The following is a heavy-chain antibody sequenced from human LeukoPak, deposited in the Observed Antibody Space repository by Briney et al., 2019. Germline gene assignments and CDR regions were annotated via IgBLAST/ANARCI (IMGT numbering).Heavy chain of an antibody. CDR2: INHSGST. Sequence: SETLSLTCAVYGGSFSGYYWSWIRQPPGKGLEWIGEINHSGSTNYNPSLKSRVTISVDTSKNQFSLKLSSVTAADTAVYYCARAFGYYYDRSGDYWGQGTLVTVSS. D-gene: IGHD3-22*01. V-gene: IGHV4-34*01. CDR1: GGSFSGYY. CDR3: ARAFGYYYDRSGDY. J-gene: IGHJ4*02.